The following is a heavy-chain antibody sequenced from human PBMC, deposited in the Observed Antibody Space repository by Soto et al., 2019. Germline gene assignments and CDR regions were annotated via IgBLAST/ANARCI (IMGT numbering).Heavy chain of an antibody. CDR3: AKNQGVELVPLATVDWFDP. Sequence: PVGSLRLSCAGSGFIFENFGMSWVRQAPGKGLEWISSISGSGFKKYYADSVKGRFTISRDNSKSTVYLELNNLSAEDTAVYHCAKNQGVELVPLATVDWFDPWGQGSVVTVSS. J-gene: IGHJ5*02. V-gene: IGHV3-23*01. CDR1: GFIFENFG. CDR2: ISGSGFKK. D-gene: IGHD1-26*01.